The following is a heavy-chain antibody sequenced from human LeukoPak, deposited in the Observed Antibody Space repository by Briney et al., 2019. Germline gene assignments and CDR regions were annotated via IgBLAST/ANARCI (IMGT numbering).Heavy chain of an antibody. CDR2: IYVRGST. CDR1: GGSISSYY. J-gene: IGHJ2*01. Sequence: SETLSLTCTVSGGSISSYYWSWIRQPPGKGLEWIGRIYVRGSTNYNPSLKSRVTISVDTSKNQFSLKVNSVTAADTAVYYCARGAAVRGVIPSYWYFDLWGRGTLVTVSS. D-gene: IGHD3-10*01. V-gene: IGHV4-59*08. CDR3: ARGAAVRGVIPSYWYFDL.